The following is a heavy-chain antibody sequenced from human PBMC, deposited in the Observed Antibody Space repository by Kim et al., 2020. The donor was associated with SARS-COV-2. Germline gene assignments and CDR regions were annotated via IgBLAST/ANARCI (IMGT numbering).Heavy chain of an antibody. D-gene: IGHD3-22*01. V-gene: IGHV3-23*01. Sequence: GGSLRLSCAASGFTFSSYAMSWVRQAPGKGLEWVSSISGSSDSTYYADSVKGRFTISRDNSKKTLYLQMNSLRAEDTAVYYCAKDGGTSDYYDSGFDAFDIWGQGTMVTVSS. CDR2: ISGSSDST. J-gene: IGHJ3*02. CDR1: GFTFSSYA. CDR3: AKDGGTSDYYDSGFDAFDI.